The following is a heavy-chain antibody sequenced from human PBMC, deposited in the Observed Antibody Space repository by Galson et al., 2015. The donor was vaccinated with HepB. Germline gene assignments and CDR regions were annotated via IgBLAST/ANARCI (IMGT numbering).Heavy chain of an antibody. CDR3: ARGGGYYYDSSGYYT. CDR2: IIPIFGTA. V-gene: IGHV1-69*13. Sequence: SVKVSCKASGGTFSSCAISWVRQAPGQGLEWMGGIIPIFGTANYAQKFQGRVTITADESTSTAYMELSSLRSEDTAVYYCARGGGYYYDSSGYYTWGQGTLVTVSS. J-gene: IGHJ5*02. D-gene: IGHD3-22*01. CDR1: GGTFSSCA.